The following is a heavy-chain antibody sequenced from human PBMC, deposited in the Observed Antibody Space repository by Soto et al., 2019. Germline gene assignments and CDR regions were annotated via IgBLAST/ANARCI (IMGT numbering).Heavy chain of an antibody. J-gene: IGHJ5*02. CDR3: ARDMEEYYYDSSGYYSSVPYNWFDP. CDR1: GYTFTSYY. D-gene: IGHD3-22*01. V-gene: IGHV1-46*01. CDR2: INPSGGST. Sequence: GASVKVSCKASGYTFTSYYMHWVRQAPGQGLEWMGIINPSGGSTSYAQKFQGRVTMTRDTSTSTVYMELSSLRSEDTAVYYCARDMEEYYYDSSGYYSSVPYNWFDPWGQGTLVTVSS.